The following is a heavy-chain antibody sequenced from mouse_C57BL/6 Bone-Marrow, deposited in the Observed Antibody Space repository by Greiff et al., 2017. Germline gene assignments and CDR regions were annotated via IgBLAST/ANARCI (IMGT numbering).Heavy chain of an antibody. CDR1: GYTFTSYW. D-gene: IGHD2-5*01. V-gene: IGHV1-72*01. J-gene: IGHJ3*01. CDR2: IVPMSGGT. Sequence: QVQLKQPGAELVKPGASVKLSCKASGYTFTSYWMHWVKQRPGRGLEWIGRIVPMSGGTKYNEKFKSKATLTVDKPSSTAYMQLSSLTSEGSADYYSARGGASYFSNYVVFAYWGQGTLVTVSA. CDR3: ARGGASYFSNYVVFAY.